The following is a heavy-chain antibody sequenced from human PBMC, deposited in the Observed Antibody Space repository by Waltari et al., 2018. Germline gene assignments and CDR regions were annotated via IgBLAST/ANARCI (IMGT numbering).Heavy chain of an antibody. Sequence: EVQLLESGGGLVQPGGSLSLSCAASGFTFSNYTMSWVSQAPGKGLEWVSGISGSGGTTYYADSVKGQFTISRDNSKNTLYLQMNSLRAEDTAVYYCAKYGGGTYYYYMDVWGKGTTVTVSS. CDR2: ISGSGGTT. CDR3: AKYGGGTYYYYMDV. D-gene: IGHD2-21*01. CDR1: GFTFSNYT. J-gene: IGHJ6*03. V-gene: IGHV3-23*01.